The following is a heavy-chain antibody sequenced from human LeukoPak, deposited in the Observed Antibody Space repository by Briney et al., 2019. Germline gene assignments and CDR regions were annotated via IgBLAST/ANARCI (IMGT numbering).Heavy chain of an antibody. CDR1: GFTFSSYN. CDR3: ARDPPAFEDFDY. Sequence: PGGSLRLSCAPSGFTFSSYNMNWVRPAPGKGLEWGSYISGRGNTIKYADSVKGRFTISRDNGKNSLYLHMSSLRAEDTAVYYCARDPPAFEDFDYWGQGTQVTVSS. V-gene: IGHV3-48*04. J-gene: IGHJ4*02. CDR2: ISGRGNTI.